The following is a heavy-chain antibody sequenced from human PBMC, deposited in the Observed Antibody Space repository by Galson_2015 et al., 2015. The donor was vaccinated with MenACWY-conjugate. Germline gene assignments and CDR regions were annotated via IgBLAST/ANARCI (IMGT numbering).Heavy chain of an antibody. V-gene: IGHV4-59*08. D-gene: IGHD3-22*01. Sequence: ETLSLTCTVSGGSISTYYWSWIRQPPGKGLEWIGYIYYRGSTNYNPSLKSRVTISVDTSKSQFSLKLNSVTAADTAVYYCARHSSNYFEYYFDYWGQGTLVTVSS. CDR1: GGSISTYY. CDR3: ARHSSNYFEYYFDY. J-gene: IGHJ4*02. CDR2: IYYRGST.